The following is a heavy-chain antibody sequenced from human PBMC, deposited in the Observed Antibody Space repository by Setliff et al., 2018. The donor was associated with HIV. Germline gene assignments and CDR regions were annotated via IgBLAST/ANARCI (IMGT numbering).Heavy chain of an antibody. CDR2: ISGNAANT. CDR1: GFVFSNYA. CDR3: AKRDYSSSHDHYPLFDF. V-gene: IGHV3-23*01. J-gene: IGHJ4*02. Sequence: PGGSLRLSCAASGFVFSNYAMSWVRQAPGKGLEWVSGISGNAANTYYGDSVKGRLTISRDNSKNTVYLQMNSLRADDTAVYYCAKRDYSSSHDHYPLFDFWGQGTLVTVSS. D-gene: IGHD3-10*01.